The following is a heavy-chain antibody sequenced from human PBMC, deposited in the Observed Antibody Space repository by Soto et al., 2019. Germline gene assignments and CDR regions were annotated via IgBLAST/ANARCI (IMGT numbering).Heavy chain of an antibody. D-gene: IGHD1-1*01. Sequence: ASVKVSCKASGYTFTSYGINWVRQAPGQGLEWMGWISGYNGDTNFAQKLQGRVTMTTDTSTSTAYMELRSLRTDDTAVYYCARGTGMTSGGSLFDYWGQGALVTVSS. CDR3: ARGTGMTSGGSLFDY. CDR1: GYTFTSYG. V-gene: IGHV1-18*01. CDR2: ISGYNGDT. J-gene: IGHJ4*02.